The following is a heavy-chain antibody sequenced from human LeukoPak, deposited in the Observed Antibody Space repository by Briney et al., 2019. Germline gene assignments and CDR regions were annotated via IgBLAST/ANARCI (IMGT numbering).Heavy chain of an antibody. Sequence: GGSLRLSCAASGFTFNSYLMHWVRQAPGKGLVRVSRINSDGSSPTYADSVKGRFTISRDNAKNTLYLQMNSLRAEDTAVYYCARVGGSSWGYFYYHMDVWGKGTAVTVSS. J-gene: IGHJ6*03. D-gene: IGHD6-13*01. V-gene: IGHV3-74*01. CDR2: INSDGSSP. CDR3: ARVGGSSWGYFYYHMDV. CDR1: GFTFNSYL.